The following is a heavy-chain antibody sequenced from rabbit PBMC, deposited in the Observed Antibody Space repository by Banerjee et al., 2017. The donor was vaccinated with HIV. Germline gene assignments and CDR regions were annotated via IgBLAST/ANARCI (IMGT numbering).Heavy chain of an antibody. J-gene: IGHJ3*01. Sequence: QEQLEESGGGLVQPEGSLTLTCKASGSDISSNAMCWVRQAPGKGLELIACIYSSNGDKWYASWVNGRLTISRSTSLNTVDLKMTSLTVADTATYFCARDRDGDAGYGSLALWGQGTLVTVS. CDR1: GSDISSNA. D-gene: IGHD7-1*01. CDR3: ARDRDGDAGYGSLAL. V-gene: IGHV1S47*01. CDR2: IYSSNGDK.